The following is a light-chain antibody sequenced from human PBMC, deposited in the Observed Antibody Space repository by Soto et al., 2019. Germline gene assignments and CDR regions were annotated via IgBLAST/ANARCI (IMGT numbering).Light chain of an antibody. CDR1: QSIGSSY. CDR2: GAS. J-gene: IGKJ2*01. V-gene: IGKV3-20*01. Sequence: EILLTQSPGTLSLSPGEGATLSCRASQSIGSSYLAWYQQRPGQSPRLLIYGASHRATGIPDRFSGSGSGTDFTLTISRLEPEDFAVYYCQQYDTSRYTFGQGTKLEIK. CDR3: QQYDTSRYT.